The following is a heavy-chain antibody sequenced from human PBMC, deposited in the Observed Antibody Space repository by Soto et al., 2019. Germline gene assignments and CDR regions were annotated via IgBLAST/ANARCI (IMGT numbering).Heavy chain of an antibody. CDR3: ARHEAGEAAGNWFDP. J-gene: IGHJ5*02. V-gene: IGHV2-5*02. D-gene: IGHD6-13*01. CDR2: IYWDDDK. Sequence: SGPTLVKPTQTLTLTCTFSGFSLSTSGVGVGWIRQPPGKALEWLALIYWDDDKRYSPSLKSRLTITKDTSKNQVVLTMTNMDPVDTATYYCARHEAGEAAGNWFDPGGQGTLVTVSS. CDR1: GFSLSTSGVG.